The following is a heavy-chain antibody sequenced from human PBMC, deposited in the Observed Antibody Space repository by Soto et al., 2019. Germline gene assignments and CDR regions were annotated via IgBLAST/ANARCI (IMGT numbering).Heavy chain of an antibody. D-gene: IGHD6-19*01. V-gene: IGHV3-53*01. CDR1: ELTVSRNY. J-gene: IGHJ6*02. CDR2: IDRGGSR. CDR3: AREIAVTDPSGFYYYGMDV. Sequence: AGGSLRLSCEASELTVSRNYMSWVRQAPGKGLEWVSVIDRGGSRYYADSVQGRFTISRDNAKNTLYLHMNSLRAEDTAVYYCAREIAVTDPSGFYYYGMDVWGQGTTVTVSS.